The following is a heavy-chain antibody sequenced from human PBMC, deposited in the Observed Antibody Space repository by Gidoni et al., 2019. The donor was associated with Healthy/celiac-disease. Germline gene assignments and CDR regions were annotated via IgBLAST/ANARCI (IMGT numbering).Heavy chain of an antibody. Sequence: QVQLAPAGAEVRKPVSSVKVSCKASGGSFSSNAISWVRQAPGQGREWMGGIIPIFGTANYAQKSQGGDTITAKKSTRTAYMGLRSMRSEDRAVYNCASRIAARPDYFDYWGQGTLVTVSS. D-gene: IGHD6-6*01. CDR3: ASRIAARPDYFDY. CDR1: GGSFSSNA. CDR2: IIPIFGTA. V-gene: IGHV1-69*06. J-gene: IGHJ4*02.